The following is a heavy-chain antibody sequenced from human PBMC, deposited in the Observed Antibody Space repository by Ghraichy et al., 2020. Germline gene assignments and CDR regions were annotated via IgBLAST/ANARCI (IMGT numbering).Heavy chain of an antibody. CDR1: GGSFSGYY. Sequence: SETLSLTCAVYGGSFSGYYWSWIRQPPGKGLEWIGEINHSGSTNYNPSLKSRVTISVDTSKNQFSLKLSSVTAADTAVYYCARGRWSSSWNWGVDFQHWGQGTLVTVSS. D-gene: IGHD6-13*01. CDR2: INHSGST. V-gene: IGHV4-34*01. J-gene: IGHJ1*01. CDR3: ARGRWSSSWNWGVDFQH.